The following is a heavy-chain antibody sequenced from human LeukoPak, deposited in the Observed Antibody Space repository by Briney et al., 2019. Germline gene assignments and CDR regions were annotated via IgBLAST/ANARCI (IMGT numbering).Heavy chain of an antibody. CDR3: VRAAGALNF. J-gene: IGHJ4*02. D-gene: IGHD6-19*01. V-gene: IGHV3-7*04. Sequence: GGCLRVSCLASGFPFSHYWMTWLRQAPGTGLEWVANINQDESEKYYVDSVKGRFTISRDNARNSLYLQMNSPRAEDTAVYFCVRAAGALNFWRRGTLVSVSS. CDR1: GFPFSHYW. CDR2: INQDESEK.